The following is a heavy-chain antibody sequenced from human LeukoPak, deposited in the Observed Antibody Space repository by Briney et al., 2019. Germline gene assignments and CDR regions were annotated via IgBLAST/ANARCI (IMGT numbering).Heavy chain of an antibody. Sequence: APVKVSCKASGYTFTSYGISWVRQAPGQGLEWMGWISAYNGNTNYAQKLQGRVTMTTDTSTSTAYMELRSLRSDDTAVYYCARATYYYDSSGYYMATPPDYWGQGTLVTVSS. CDR1: GYTFTSYG. CDR2: ISAYNGNT. V-gene: IGHV1-18*01. J-gene: IGHJ4*02. CDR3: ARATYYYDSSGYYMATPPDY. D-gene: IGHD3-22*01.